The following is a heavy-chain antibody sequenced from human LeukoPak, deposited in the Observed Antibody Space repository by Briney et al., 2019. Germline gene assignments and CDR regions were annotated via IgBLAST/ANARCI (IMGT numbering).Heavy chain of an antibody. Sequence: PGGSLRLSCAASGFTFSSYAMHWVRQAPGKGLEWVAVISYDGSDKYYADSVKGRFTISRDNSKNTLYLQMNSLRAEDTAVYYCARDRDYYGSGSYGIIDYWGQGSLVTVSS. V-gene: IGHV3-30*04. CDR1: GFTFSSYA. J-gene: IGHJ4*02. CDR3: ARDRDYYGSGSYGIIDY. D-gene: IGHD3-10*01. CDR2: ISYDGSDK.